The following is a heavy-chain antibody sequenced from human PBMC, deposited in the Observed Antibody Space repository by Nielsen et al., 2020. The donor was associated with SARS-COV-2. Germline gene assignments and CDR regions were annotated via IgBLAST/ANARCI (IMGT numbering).Heavy chain of an antibody. J-gene: IGHJ4*02. V-gene: IGHV4-34*01. CDR2: INHNGST. Sequence: SETLSLTCAGYGGYFRGYYWSWLRHAPGKGMEWIGEINHNGSTNYNPSLKSRVTISVDTSKNQFSLKLSTVTSAYTAVYYCARSRRYQRSIDYWGQGTLVTVSS. CDR3: ARSRRYQRSIDY. D-gene: IGHD2-2*01. CDR1: GGYFRGYY.